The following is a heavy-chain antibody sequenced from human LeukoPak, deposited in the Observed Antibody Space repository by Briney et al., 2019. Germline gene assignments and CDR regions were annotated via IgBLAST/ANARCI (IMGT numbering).Heavy chain of an antibody. D-gene: IGHD6-25*01. CDR1: GGSFSHYY. CDR2: IHPSGIT. CDR3: SKGSDESKTGDY. V-gene: IGHV4-34*01. Sequence: PSETLSLTCAIYGGSFSHYYGSWIRQSPGKGLEWVGEIHPSGITSFSPSLESRVSISKDTSKTQFSLKLTSVTAAATAVYYCSKGSDESKTGDYWGQGTLVTVSS. J-gene: IGHJ4*02.